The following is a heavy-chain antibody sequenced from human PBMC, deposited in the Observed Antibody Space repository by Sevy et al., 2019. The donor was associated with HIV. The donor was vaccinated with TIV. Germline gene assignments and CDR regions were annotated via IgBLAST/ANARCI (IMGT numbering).Heavy chain of an antibody. D-gene: IGHD6-19*01. CDR2: IYYSGCT. Sequence: SETLSLTCTVSGGSISSSTYYWGWIRQPPGKGLEWIGSIYYSGCTYYNPSLKSRVTVSVDTSKNQVSLKLSSVTAADTAGYYCARLSARAVAVTPFDSWGQGILVTVSS. V-gene: IGHV4-39*01. CDR1: GGSISSSTYY. J-gene: IGHJ4*02. CDR3: ARLSARAVAVTPFDS.